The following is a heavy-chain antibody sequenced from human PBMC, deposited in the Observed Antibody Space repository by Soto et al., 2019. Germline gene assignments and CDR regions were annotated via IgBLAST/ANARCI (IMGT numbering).Heavy chain of an antibody. CDR3: AGGEMSTISFDY. D-gene: IGHD1-1*01. CDR1: GFTFSDYY. CDR2: ITSDGSPI. V-gene: IGHV3-11*01. J-gene: IGHJ4*02. Sequence: GGSLRLSCAASGFTFSDYYMSWIRQAPGKGLEWVSYITSDGSPIYYADSVRGRFTISRDSAKNSVSLQMNSLRAEDTAMYYCAGGEMSTISFDYWGQGTLFTVSS.